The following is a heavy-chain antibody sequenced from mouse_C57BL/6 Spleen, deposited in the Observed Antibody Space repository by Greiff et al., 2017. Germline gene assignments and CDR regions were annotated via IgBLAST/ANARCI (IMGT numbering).Heavy chain of an antibody. D-gene: IGHD3-1*01. Sequence: VQLQQPGAELVKPGASVKMSCKASGYTFTSYWITWVKQRPGQGLEWIGDIYPGSGSTNYNEKFKSKATLTVDTSSSTAYMQLSSLTSEDSAVYYCARGGIRAGKNDFECWGQGTTLTVAS. CDR3: ARGGIRAGKNDFEC. J-gene: IGHJ2*01. CDR2: IYPGSGST. CDR1: GYTFTSYW. V-gene: IGHV1-55*01.